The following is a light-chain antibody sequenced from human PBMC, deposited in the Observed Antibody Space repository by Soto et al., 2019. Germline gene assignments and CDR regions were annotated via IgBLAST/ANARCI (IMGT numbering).Light chain of an antibody. CDR3: CSDPGSYLFV. CDR1: SSDVGGYNY. Sequence: QSALTQPRSVSGSPGQSVTISCTGTSSDVGGYNYVSWYQQHPGKAPKLMIYDVSKRPSGVPDRFSGSKSGNTASLTISGLQAEDEADYYCCSDPGSYLFVFGTGTKVTVL. V-gene: IGLV2-11*01. CDR2: DVS. J-gene: IGLJ1*01.